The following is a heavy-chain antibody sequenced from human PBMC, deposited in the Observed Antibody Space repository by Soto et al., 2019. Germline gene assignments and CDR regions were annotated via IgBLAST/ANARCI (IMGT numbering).Heavy chain of an antibody. J-gene: IGHJ4*02. Sequence: GVSLRLSCAASGFTFSSYAMSWVRQAPGKGLEWVSAISGSGGSTYYADSVKGRFTISRDNSKNTLYLQMNSLRAEDTAVYYCAKVITYYDFWSGYYPIRGFDYWGQGT. D-gene: IGHD3-3*01. V-gene: IGHV3-23*01. CDR3: AKVITYYDFWSGYYPIRGFDY. CDR1: GFTFSSYA. CDR2: ISGSGGST.